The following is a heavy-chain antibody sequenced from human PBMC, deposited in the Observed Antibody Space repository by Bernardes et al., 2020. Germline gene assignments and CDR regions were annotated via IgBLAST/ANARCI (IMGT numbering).Heavy chain of an antibody. J-gene: IGHJ3*01. Sequence: SLRLSCAASGFTFSNYWIHWVRQAPGEGLEWVSRIKTDGSSTSYADSVKGRLTISRDNAKNTLYLQMNSLSPEDTAVYYCARDPHGAGGVHDAFDLWGQGTMVTVSS. CDR2: IKTDGSST. D-gene: IGHD3-10*01. CDR1: GFTFSNYW. V-gene: IGHV3-74*01. CDR3: ARDPHGAGGVHDAFDL.